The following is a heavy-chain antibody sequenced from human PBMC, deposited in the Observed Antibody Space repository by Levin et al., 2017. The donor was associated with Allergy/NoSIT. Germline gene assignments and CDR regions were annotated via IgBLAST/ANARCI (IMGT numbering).Heavy chain of an antibody. CDR1: GGTFSSYA. D-gene: IGHD3/OR15-3a*01. V-gene: IGHV1-69*04. CDR3: ARVMGPRGMIFNYYYMDG. J-gene: IGHJ6*03. Sequence: PMASVKVSCKASGGTFSSYAISWVRQAPGQGLEWMGRIIPILGIANYAQKFQGRVTITADKSTSTAYMELSSLRSEDTAVYYCARVMGPRGMIFNYYYMDGWGKGTTVTVSS. CDR2: IIPILGIA.